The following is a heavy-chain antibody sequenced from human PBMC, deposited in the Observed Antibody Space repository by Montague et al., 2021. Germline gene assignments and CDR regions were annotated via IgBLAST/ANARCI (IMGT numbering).Heavy chain of an antibody. D-gene: IGHD5-12*01. CDR2: TNHRGIS. Sequence: SETLSLTCAVYGGSLDGFYWTWISQPPGKGLEWIGETNHRGISSYNPALKGRVTLSAETSKNQFSLRVTSVTAADTAVYFCARYLTGGYDEWGRGTLVTVSS. CDR1: GGSLDGFY. V-gene: IGHV4-34*01. J-gene: IGHJ4*02. CDR3: ARYLTGGYDE.